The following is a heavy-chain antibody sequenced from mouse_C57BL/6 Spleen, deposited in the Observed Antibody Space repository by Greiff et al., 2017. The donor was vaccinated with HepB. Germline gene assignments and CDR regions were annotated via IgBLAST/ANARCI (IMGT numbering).Heavy chain of an antibody. CDR3: ARGNQGYYFDY. J-gene: IGHJ2*01. CDR1: GYTFTSYW. D-gene: IGHD3-2*02. Sequence: QVQLQQPGAELVMPGASVKLSCKASGYTFTSYWMHWVKQRPGQGLEWIGEIDPSDSYTNYNQKFKGKSTLTVDKSSSTAYMQLSSLTSEDSAVYYCARGNQGYYFDYWGQGTTLTVSS. V-gene: IGHV1-69*01. CDR2: IDPSDSYT.